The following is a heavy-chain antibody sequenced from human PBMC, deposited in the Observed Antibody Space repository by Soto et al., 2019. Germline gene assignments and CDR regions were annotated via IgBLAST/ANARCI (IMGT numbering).Heavy chain of an antibody. CDR2: IWYDGSNK. Sequence: GGSLRLSCAASGFTFSSYGMHWVRQAPGKGLEWVAVIWYDGSNKYYADSVKGRFTISRDNSKNTLYLQMNSLRAEDTAVYYCAREGGAYDAFDIWGQGTMVTVSS. CDR3: AREGGAYDAFDI. V-gene: IGHV3-33*01. J-gene: IGHJ3*02. D-gene: IGHD1-26*01. CDR1: GFTFSSYG.